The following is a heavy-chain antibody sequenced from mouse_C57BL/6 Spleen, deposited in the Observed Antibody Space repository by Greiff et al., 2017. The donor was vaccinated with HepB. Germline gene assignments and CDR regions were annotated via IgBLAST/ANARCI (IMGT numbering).Heavy chain of an antibody. CDR2: IYPGDGDT. D-gene: IGHD1-1*01. J-gene: IGHJ2*01. CDR3: ERHYGSSYEGYFDD. Sequence: VQLQQSGAELVKPGASVKISCKASGYAFSSYWMNWVKQRPGKGLEWIGQIYPGDGDTNYNGKFKGKATLTADKSSSTAYLQLSILTSEDSAVYFCERHYGSSYEGYFDDWGQGTTRTVSS. CDR1: GYAFSSYW. V-gene: IGHV1-80*01.